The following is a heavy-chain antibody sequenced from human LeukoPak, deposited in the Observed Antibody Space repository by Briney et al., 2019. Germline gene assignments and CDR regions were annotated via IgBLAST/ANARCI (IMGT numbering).Heavy chain of an antibody. J-gene: IGHJ4*02. Sequence: ASVKVSCKVSGYTLTELSMHWVRQAPGKGLEWMGGFDPEDGETIYAQKFQGRVTMTEDTSTDTAYMELSSLRSEDTAVYYCATDPRLWFGELSLDYWGQGTLVTVSS. V-gene: IGHV1-24*01. CDR2: FDPEDGET. D-gene: IGHD3-10*01. CDR3: ATDPRLWFGELSLDY. CDR1: GYTLTELS.